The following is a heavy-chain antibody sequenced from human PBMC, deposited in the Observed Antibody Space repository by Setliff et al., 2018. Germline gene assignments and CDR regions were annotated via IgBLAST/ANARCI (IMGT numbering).Heavy chain of an antibody. Sequence: HPEGSLRLSCAASGFTFNTYLMNWVRQAPGKGLEWVSHIRDTGTTVHYADSVKGRFTISRDNAKNSLYLQMNSLRAEDTAVYYCVRDDVRGYYMDVWGKGTTVTVSS. V-gene: IGHV3-48*01. CDR2: IRDTGTTV. CDR3: VRDDVRGYYMDV. D-gene: IGHD3-10*02. J-gene: IGHJ6*03. CDR1: GFTFNTYL.